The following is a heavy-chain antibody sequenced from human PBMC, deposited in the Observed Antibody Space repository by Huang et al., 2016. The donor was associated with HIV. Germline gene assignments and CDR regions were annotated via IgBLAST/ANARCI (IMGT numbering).Heavy chain of an antibody. CDR2: IAGNSGDS. CDR1: VFAFSQYA. CDR3: VIMDDYFDY. J-gene: IGHJ4*02. Sequence: VQLVESGGGLVQPGWSLRLSCAVSVFAFSQYAVHWVRQSPGKALDGVSGIAGNSGDSAYAASVRGRFVISRYNAKKSLYLEMNGLRLEDTALYFCVIMDDYFDYWGQGVLVGVSS. V-gene: IGHV3-9*01. D-gene: IGHD2-8*01.